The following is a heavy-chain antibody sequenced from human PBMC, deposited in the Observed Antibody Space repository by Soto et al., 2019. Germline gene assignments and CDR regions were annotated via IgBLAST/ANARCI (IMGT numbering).Heavy chain of an antibody. V-gene: IGHV3-74*01. CDR2: ISSDGSGT. CDR1: GFTFGTYW. Sequence: GGSLRLSCAVSGFTFGTYWMHWVRQVPGKGLVWVARISSDGSGTSYADSVKGRFTISRDNAKNTLFLQMDSLGADDSALYYCSRGERSHFDSWGPGTLVTVSS. CDR3: SRGERSHFDS. J-gene: IGHJ4*02. D-gene: IGHD1-26*01.